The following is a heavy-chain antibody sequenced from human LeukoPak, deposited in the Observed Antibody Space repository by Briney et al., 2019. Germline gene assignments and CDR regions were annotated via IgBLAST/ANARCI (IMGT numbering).Heavy chain of an antibody. J-gene: IGHJ5*02. D-gene: IGHD3/OR15-3a*01. CDR3: ARDGTGHNWFDP. CDR1: GGSVSSGSYY. CDR2: IYYSGST. V-gene: IGHV4-61*01. Sequence: PSETLSLTCTVSGGSVSSGSYYWSWIRQPPGKGLEWIGYIYYSGSTNYNPSLKSRVTISVDTSKNQFSLKLSSVTAADTAVYYCARDGTGHNWFDPWGQGTLVTVSS.